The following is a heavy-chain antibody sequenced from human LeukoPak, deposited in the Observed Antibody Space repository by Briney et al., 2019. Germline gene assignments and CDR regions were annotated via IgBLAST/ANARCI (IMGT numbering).Heavy chain of an antibody. CDR2: INPNSGGT. Sequence: ASVKVSCKASGYIFTGYYIHWVRQAPGQGLEWMGWINPNSGGTDYAQKFQGRVIMTRDTSITTAYMELNGLISDDTAVYYCARGMAIFGVVIPTFFASWGQGTLVTVSS. V-gene: IGHV1-2*02. CDR1: GYIFTGYY. CDR3: ARGMAIFGVVIPTFFAS. J-gene: IGHJ4*02. D-gene: IGHD3-3*01.